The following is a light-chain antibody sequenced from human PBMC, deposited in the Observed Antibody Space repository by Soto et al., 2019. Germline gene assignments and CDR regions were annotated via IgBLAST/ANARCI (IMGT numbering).Light chain of an antibody. CDR2: DTT. CDR3: LLSYSGTNWV. Sequence: QAVVTQEPSLTVSPGGTVTLTCGSSTGAVTSGNSPYWFQKKPGQAPRTLIYDTTNKQSWTPARFSGSLLGGKAVLTLVGAQTDDEADYYCLLSYSGTNWVFGGGTKLTVL. J-gene: IGLJ3*02. V-gene: IGLV7-46*02. CDR1: TGAVTSGNS.